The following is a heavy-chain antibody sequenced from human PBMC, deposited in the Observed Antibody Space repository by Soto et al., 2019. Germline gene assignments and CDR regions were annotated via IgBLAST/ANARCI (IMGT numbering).Heavy chain of an antibody. J-gene: IGHJ4*02. CDR3: AKDRVVYYDSSGYNTDY. Sequence: GGSLRLSCAASGFTFSSYGMHWVRQAPGKGLEWVAVISYDGSNKYYADSVKGRFTISRDNSKNTLYLQMNSLRAEDTAVYYCAKDRVVYYDSSGYNTDYWGQGTLVNVSS. V-gene: IGHV3-30*18. CDR2: ISYDGSNK. D-gene: IGHD3-22*01. CDR1: GFTFSSYG.